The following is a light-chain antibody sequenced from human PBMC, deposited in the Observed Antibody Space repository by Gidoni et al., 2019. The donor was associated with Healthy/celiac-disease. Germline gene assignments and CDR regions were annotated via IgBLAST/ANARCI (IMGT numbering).Light chain of an antibody. CDR1: SSNIGAGYD. CDR3: QSYDSSLSGYVV. J-gene: IGLJ2*01. V-gene: IGLV1-40*01. Sequence: SALTPPPAAAGATGQRAPISCTGISSNIGAGYDVHWYQQLPGTAPKLLIYGNSNRPSGVPDRFSGSKSGTSASLAITGLQAEDEADYYCQSYDSSLSGYVVFGGGTKLTVL. CDR2: GNS.